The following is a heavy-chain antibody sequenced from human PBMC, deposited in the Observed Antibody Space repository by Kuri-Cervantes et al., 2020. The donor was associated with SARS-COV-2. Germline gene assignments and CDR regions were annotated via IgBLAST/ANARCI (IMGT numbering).Heavy chain of an antibody. V-gene: IGHV5-10-1*01. CDR2: IDPSDSYT. D-gene: IGHD2-21*01. J-gene: IGHJ4*02. Sequence: GESLKISCKGSGFSFTSYFISWVRQIPGKGLEWMGRIDPSDSYTNYSPSFQGHVTFSADKSINTAYLQWSGLRASDTAIYYCAIFFIPGVVDYWGPGTLVTVSS. CDR1: GFSFTSYF. CDR3: AIFFIPGVVDY.